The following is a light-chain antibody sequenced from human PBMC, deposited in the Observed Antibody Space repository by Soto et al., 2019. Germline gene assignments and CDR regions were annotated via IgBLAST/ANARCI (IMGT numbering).Light chain of an antibody. CDR3: SSYTSSSTVV. CDR2: DVS. CDR1: SSDVGDYNS. Sequence: QSVLTQPASVSGSPGQSITISCTGSSSDVGDYNSVSWYQQHPGKAPKLMIYDVSYRPSGVSNRFSGSKSGNTASLTISGLQAEDEADYYCSSYTSSSTVVFGGGTKLTVL. J-gene: IGLJ2*01. V-gene: IGLV2-14*01.